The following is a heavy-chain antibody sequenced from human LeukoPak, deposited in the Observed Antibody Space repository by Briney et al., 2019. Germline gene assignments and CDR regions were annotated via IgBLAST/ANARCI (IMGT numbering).Heavy chain of an antibody. J-gene: IGHJ6*02. CDR3: AVWYYSADSYGMDV. D-gene: IGHD4-11*01. V-gene: IGHV3-33*01. CDR2: IWYDGSNK. CDR1: GFTFSNYG. Sequence: GGSLRLSCAASGFTFSNYGMHWVRQAPGKGLECVAVIWYDGSNKYYADSVKGRFTISRDNFKNMLYLQMNSLSVEDTAVYYCAVWYYSADSYGMDVWGQGTTVTVSS.